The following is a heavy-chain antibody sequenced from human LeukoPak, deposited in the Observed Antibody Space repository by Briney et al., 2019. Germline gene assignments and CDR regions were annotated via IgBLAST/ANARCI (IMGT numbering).Heavy chain of an antibody. CDR3: ARSDSSSWGYYYYYYMDV. J-gene: IGHJ6*03. D-gene: IGHD6-13*01. V-gene: IGHV4-59*01. Sequence: RASETLSLTCTVSGGSISSYYWSWIRQPPGKGLEWIGYIYYSGSTNYNPSLKSRVTISVDTSKNQFSLKLSSVTAADTAVYYCARSDSSSWGYYYYYYMDVWGKGTTVTVSS. CDR1: GGSISSYY. CDR2: IYYSGST.